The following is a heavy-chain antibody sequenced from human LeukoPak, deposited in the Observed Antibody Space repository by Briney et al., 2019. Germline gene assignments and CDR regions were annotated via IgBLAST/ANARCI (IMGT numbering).Heavy chain of an antibody. J-gene: IGHJ5*02. D-gene: IGHD3-10*01. CDR3: ARLILWFGESLVHNWFDP. CDR1: GGSTSSYY. Sequence: SETLSLTCTVSGGSTSSYYWSWIRQPPGKGLEWIGYIYYSGSTNYNPSLKSRVTISVDTSKNQFSLKLSSVTAADTAVYYCARLILWFGESLVHNWFDPWGQGTLVTVSS. V-gene: IGHV4-59*08. CDR2: IYYSGST.